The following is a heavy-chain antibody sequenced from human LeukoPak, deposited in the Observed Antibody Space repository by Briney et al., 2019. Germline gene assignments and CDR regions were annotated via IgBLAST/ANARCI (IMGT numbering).Heavy chain of an antibody. CDR1: GFTFSAYT. D-gene: IGHD6-13*01. Sequence: PGGSLRLSCAASGFTFSAYTMNWVRQAPGKGLEWVASIDSSSIYIYYADSVKGRFTISRDNAKNSLYLQMNSLRAEDTAVYYCARDHDIAALGSYFDYWGQGSLVTVSS. CDR3: ARDHDIAALGSYFDY. J-gene: IGHJ4*02. V-gene: IGHV3-21*01. CDR2: IDSSSIYI.